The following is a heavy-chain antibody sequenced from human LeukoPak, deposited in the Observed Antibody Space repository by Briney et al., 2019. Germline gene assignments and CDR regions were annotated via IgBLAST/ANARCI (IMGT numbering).Heavy chain of an antibody. CDR2: IHYSGST. J-gene: IGHJ2*01. D-gene: IGHD4-23*01. CDR3: ARAPPPYGGNSYWYFDL. V-gene: IGHV4-59*01. CDR1: GGSISSYY. Sequence: SETLSLTCTVSGGSISSYYWSWIRQPPGKGLEWIGYIHYSGSTNYNPPLKSRVTISVDTSKNQFSLKLSSVTAADTAVYYCARAPPPYGGNSYWYFDLWGRGTLVTVSS.